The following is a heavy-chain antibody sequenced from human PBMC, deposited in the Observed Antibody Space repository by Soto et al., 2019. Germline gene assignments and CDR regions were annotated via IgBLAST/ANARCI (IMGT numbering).Heavy chain of an antibody. V-gene: IGHV3-33*01. CDR1: GFTFSDHA. Sequence: QVQLVAAGGGVVQPGTSLRLYCEASGFTFSDHAMHWVRQAPGKGLEWVAVVWFDGGNKFYTDSVKGRFTISRDNSKNTLFLQMNSLRVVDTAVYYCARDPAGDYTLYHYYTMDVWGQGTPVTVSS. CDR2: VWFDGGNK. CDR3: ARDPAGDYTLYHYYTMDV. J-gene: IGHJ6*02. D-gene: IGHD4-17*01.